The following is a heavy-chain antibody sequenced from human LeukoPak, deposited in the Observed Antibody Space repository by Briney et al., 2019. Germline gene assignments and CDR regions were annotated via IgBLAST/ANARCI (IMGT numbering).Heavy chain of an antibody. CDR3: ARDRGHYYDSSGYAP. CDR1: GFTFSSYS. Sequence: PRGSLRLSCAASGFTFSSYSMNWVRQAPGKGLEWVSSISSSSSYIYYADSVKGRFTISRDNAKNSLYLQMNSLRAEDTAVYYCARDRGHYYDSSGYAPWGQGTLVTVSS. V-gene: IGHV3-21*01. D-gene: IGHD3-22*01. CDR2: ISSSSSYI. J-gene: IGHJ5*02.